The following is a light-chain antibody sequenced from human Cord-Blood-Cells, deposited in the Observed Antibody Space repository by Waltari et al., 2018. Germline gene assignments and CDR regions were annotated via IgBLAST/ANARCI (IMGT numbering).Light chain of an antibody. J-gene: IGKJ3*01. V-gene: IGKV1-39*01. CDR1: QSISSY. CDR3: QQSYSTPLT. CDR2: ASS. Sequence: DIQMPPSPSSLSASVGHRVTITFRASQSISSYLNWYQQKPGKAPQLLIYASSSLQSGVPSRFSGSGSGTDFTLTISSLQPEDFATDYCQQSYSTPLTFGPGTKVNIK.